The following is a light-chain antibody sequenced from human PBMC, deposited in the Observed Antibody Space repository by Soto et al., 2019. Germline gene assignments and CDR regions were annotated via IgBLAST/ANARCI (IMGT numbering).Light chain of an antibody. CDR2: GAS. Sequence: IVLTQSPGTLSLSPGERATLSWRASQSVPSDWLAWYRHKAGQAPRLLIYGASSRATGVPDRVSGSGSGTDFTLTINRLEHEDFAVYYCQQYGKFPYSFGEGTKVDIK. V-gene: IGKV3-20*01. CDR3: QQYGKFPYS. CDR1: QSVPSDW. J-gene: IGKJ2*03.